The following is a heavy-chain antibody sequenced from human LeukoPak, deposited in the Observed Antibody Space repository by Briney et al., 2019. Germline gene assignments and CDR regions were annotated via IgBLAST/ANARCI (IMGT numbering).Heavy chain of an antibody. V-gene: IGHV3-33*06. D-gene: IGHD6-13*01. Sequence: TGGSLRLSCAASGFTFSSYGMHWVRQAPGKGLEWVAVIWYDGSNKYYADSVKGRFTISRDNSKNTLYLQMNSLRAEDTAVYYCAKEHSSSWCYFDYWGQGTLVTVSS. CDR3: AKEHSSSWCYFDY. CDR2: IWYDGSNK. J-gene: IGHJ4*02. CDR1: GFTFSSYG.